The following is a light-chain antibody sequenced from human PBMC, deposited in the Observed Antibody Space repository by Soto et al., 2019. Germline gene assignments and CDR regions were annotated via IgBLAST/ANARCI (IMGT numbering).Light chain of an antibody. J-gene: IGKJ2*01. V-gene: IGKV3-20*01. CDR1: QSVSSNY. Sequence: EAVLTQSPGTLSLSPGERATLSCRASQSVSSNYLAWYQQKPGQAPRLLIFAASRRASGIPDRFSGSASETEFTLTISRLEPEDFAVYYCQQYGSPLYTFGQGTKLEIK. CDR3: QQYGSPLYT. CDR2: AAS.